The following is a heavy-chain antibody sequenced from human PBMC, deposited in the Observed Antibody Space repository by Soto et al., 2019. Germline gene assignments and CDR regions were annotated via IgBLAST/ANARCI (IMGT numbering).Heavy chain of an antibody. CDR3: ARDPLYCSSTSCYSYGMDV. J-gene: IGHJ6*02. V-gene: IGHV1-2*02. Sequence: ASVKVSCKASGYTFTGYYMHWVRQAPGQGLEWMGWINPNSGGTNYAQKFQGRVTMTRDTSISTAYMELSRLRSDDTAVYYCARDPLYCSSTSCYSYGMDVWGQGTAVTVSS. D-gene: IGHD2-2*02. CDR2: INPNSGGT. CDR1: GYTFTGYY.